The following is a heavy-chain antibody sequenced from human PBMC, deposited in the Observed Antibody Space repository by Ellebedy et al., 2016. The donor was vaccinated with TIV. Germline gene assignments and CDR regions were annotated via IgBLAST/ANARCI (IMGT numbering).Heavy chain of an antibody. V-gene: IGHV3-30-3*01. D-gene: IGHD7-27*01. CDR3: ARTETGKRYGMDV. J-gene: IGHJ6*02. Sequence: GESLKISCAGSGFTFSSYAMHWVRQAPGNGLEWVAVISSDENNKFYADSVKGRFTPSRDNSKNTLYLQMNSLRGEDTAVYYCARTETGKRYGMDVWGQGTTVTVSS. CDR2: ISSDENNK. CDR1: GFTFSSYA.